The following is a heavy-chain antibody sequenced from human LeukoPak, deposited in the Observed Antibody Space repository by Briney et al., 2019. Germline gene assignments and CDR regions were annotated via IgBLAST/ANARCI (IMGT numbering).Heavy chain of an antibody. CDR2: ISGYNGNT. J-gene: IGHJ4*02. V-gene: IGHV1-18*01. CDR1: GYTFTSYD. Sequence: ASVKVSCKASGYTFTSYDINWVRQAPGQGLEWMGWISGYNGNTNYAQKLQDRLTMTTDTSTSTAFMELRSLKSDDTAVYYCARDEAWGSRVDSGYNYGARYLDYWGQGTLVTVSS. CDR3: ARDEAWGSRVDSGYNYGARYLDY. D-gene: IGHD5-18*01.